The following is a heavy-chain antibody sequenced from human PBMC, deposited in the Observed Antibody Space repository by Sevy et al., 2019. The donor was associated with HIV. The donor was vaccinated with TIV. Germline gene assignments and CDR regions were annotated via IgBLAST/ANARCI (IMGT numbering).Heavy chain of an antibody. J-gene: IGHJ3*02. D-gene: IGHD3-3*01. CDR2: ISYDGSNK. CDR1: GFTFSSYG. V-gene: IGHV3-30*18. CDR3: AKDRGLGVVIDAFDI. Sequence: GGSLRLSCVASGFTFSSYGMHWVRQAPGKGLEWVAVISYDGSNKYYADSVKGRFTISRDNSKNTLYLQMNSLRAEDTAVYYCAKDRGLGVVIDAFDIWGQGTMVTVSS.